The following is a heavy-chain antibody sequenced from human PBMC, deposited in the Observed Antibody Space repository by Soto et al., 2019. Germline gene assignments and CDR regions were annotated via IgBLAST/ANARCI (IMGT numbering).Heavy chain of an antibody. Sequence: QVQLVESGGGVVQPGRSLRLSCEASGFSFTNYCMHWVRQAPGKGLEWVAVIWYAGVNKYYADSVKGRFTISRDNSKNTLYLQMNSLRAEDMAVYYCARDRSSEPFDYWGQGTLVTVSP. CDR1: GFSFTNYC. V-gene: IGHV3-33*01. CDR2: IWYAGVNK. CDR3: ARDRSSEPFDY. D-gene: IGHD3-22*01. J-gene: IGHJ4*02.